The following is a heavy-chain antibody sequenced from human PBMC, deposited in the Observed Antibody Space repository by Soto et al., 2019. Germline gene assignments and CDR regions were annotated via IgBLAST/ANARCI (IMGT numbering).Heavy chain of an antibody. Sequence: EVQLVESGGGLVQPGGSLRLSCAASGFTVSSNYMSWVRQAPGKGLEWVSVIYSGGSAYYADSVMGIFTISRDNSKNTLYLQMNSLRAEDTAVYYCARCGYSYGGGYFDYWGQGTLVSVSS. CDR3: ARCGYSYGGGYFDY. CDR1: GFTVSSNY. D-gene: IGHD5-18*01. CDR2: IYSGGSA. J-gene: IGHJ4*02. V-gene: IGHV3-66*01.